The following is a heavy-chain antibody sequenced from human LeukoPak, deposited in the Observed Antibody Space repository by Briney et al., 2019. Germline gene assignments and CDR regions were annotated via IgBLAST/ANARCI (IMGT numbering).Heavy chain of an antibody. CDR2: FSGTFTT. J-gene: IGHJ4*02. Sequence: GGSLRLSCAASGFTFSSYSMNWVRQAPGKGLEWVSGFSGTFTTHYADSVEGRFTISRDTSKNTLYLEMNSLRAEDTAVYYCAKDPYYYDSSGYSPPDYWGQGTLVTVSS. CDR1: GFTFSSYS. V-gene: IGHV3-23*01. D-gene: IGHD3-22*01. CDR3: AKDPYYYDSSGYSPPDY.